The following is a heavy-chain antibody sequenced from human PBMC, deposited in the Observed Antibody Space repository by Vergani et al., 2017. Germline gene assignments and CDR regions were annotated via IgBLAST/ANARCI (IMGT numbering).Heavy chain of an antibody. J-gene: IGHJ4*02. CDR1: GGSISSYY. CDR2: IYYTGST. V-gene: IGHV4-59*01. D-gene: IGHD6-19*01. Sequence: QVQLQESGPGLVKPSETLSLTCTVSGGSISSYYWTWIRQPPGTGLEWIGNIYYTGSTNYNPSLQSRVTMSVDTSNNQFSLRLSSVTAADTAVYYCARGWVSGWYGELGYWGQGTLVTVSS. CDR3: ARGWVSGWYGELGY.